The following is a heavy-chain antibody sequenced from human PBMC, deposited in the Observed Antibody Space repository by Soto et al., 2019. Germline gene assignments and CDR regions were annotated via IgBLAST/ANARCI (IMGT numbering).Heavy chain of an antibody. Sequence: GYSFTSYWIGWVRQMPGKGLEWMGIIYPGDSDARYSPSFEGQVTISVDKSTSTAYLQWSSLKASDTAMYYCATDTARTYYYYGMDVWGQGTTVTVSS. CDR3: ATDTARTYYYYGMDV. CDR1: GYSFTSYW. V-gene: IGHV5-51*01. D-gene: IGHD5-18*01. J-gene: IGHJ6*02. CDR2: IYPGDSDA.